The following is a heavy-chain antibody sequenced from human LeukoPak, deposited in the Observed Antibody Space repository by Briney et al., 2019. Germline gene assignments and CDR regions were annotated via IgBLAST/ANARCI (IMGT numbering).Heavy chain of an antibody. Sequence: PGGSLRLSCAASGFTFSNYGMHWVRQAPGKGLEWVAFISYDGSNKYYADSVKGRFTISRDNSKNTLYLQMNSLRAEDTAVYYCAKTPTSSWYNLDYWGQGTLVTVSS. CDR2: ISYDGSNK. D-gene: IGHD6-13*01. V-gene: IGHV3-30*18. CDR3: AKTPTSSWYNLDY. J-gene: IGHJ4*02. CDR1: GFTFSNYG.